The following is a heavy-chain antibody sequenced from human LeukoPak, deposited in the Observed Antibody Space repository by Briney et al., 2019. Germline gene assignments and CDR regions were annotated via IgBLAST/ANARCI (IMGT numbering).Heavy chain of an antibody. V-gene: IGHV4-61*01. Sequence: KTSETLSLTCTVSGGSVSSGSYYWSWIRQPPGKGLEWIGYIYYSGGTNYNPSLKSRVTISVDTSKNQFSLKLSSVTAADTAVYYCARGYGLGSKSWFDPWGQGTLVTVSS. CDR3: ARGYGLGSKSWFDP. J-gene: IGHJ5*02. CDR1: GGSVSSGSYY. CDR2: IYYSGGT. D-gene: IGHD3-10*01.